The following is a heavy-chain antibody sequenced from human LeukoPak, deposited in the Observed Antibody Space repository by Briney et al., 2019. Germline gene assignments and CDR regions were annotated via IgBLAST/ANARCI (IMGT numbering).Heavy chain of an antibody. CDR1: GFTFDDYA. V-gene: IGHV3-9*01. CDR3: ARTDRTGALGRFRMRSDAFDI. CDR2: ISWNSGSI. J-gene: IGHJ3*02. D-gene: IGHD3-16*01. Sequence: GRSLRLSCAASGFTFDDYAMHWVRQAPGKGLEWVSGISWNSGSIGYADSVKGRFTISRDNSKNTLYLQMSSLRAEDTAVYYCARTDRTGALGRFRMRSDAFDIWGQGTMVTVSS.